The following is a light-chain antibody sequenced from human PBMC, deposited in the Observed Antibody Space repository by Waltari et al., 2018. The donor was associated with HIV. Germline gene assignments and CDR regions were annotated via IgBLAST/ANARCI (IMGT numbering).Light chain of an antibody. CDR1: SSNIGTYS. CDR3: ATWEHRLNGPI. J-gene: IGLJ2*01. V-gene: IGLV1-44*01. Sequence: QSVLTQPPSASGTPGQRVTISCSGGSSNIGTYSVNWYQQVPGTPPKLLIYNNNQGPSGVPDRFSGSKSGTSASLAISGLQSEDEADYYCATWEHRLNGPIFGGGTRLTVL. CDR2: NNN.